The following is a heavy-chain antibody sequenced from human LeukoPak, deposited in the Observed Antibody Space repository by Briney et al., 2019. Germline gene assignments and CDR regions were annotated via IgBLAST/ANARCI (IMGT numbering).Heavy chain of an antibody. D-gene: IGHD7-27*01. CDR3: ARAWGLSGNFDS. V-gene: IGHV3-21*01. J-gene: IGHJ4*02. CDR2: ISSSSTYI. Sequence: GGSLRLSCAASGFTFSSYSMNWVRQAPGKGLEWVSFISSSSTYIYYADSLKGRFTISRDNAKNSLYLQMNSLRAEDTAVYYCARAWGLSGNFDSWGQGTLVTVSS. CDR1: GFTFSSYS.